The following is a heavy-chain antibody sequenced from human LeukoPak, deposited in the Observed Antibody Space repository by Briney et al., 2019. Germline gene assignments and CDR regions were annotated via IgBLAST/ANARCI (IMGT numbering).Heavy chain of an antibody. D-gene: IGHD6-19*01. CDR3: ARVHHSSGWLREAWWFDP. CDR1: GFTFSSYS. J-gene: IGHJ5*02. CDR2: ISSSSSTI. V-gene: IGHV3-48*01. Sequence: PTGGSLRLSCAASGFTFSSYSMNWVRQAPGKGLEWVSYISSSSSTIYYADSVKGRFTISRDNAKNSLYLQMNSLRAEDTAVYYCARVHHSSGWLREAWWFDPWGQGTLVTVSS.